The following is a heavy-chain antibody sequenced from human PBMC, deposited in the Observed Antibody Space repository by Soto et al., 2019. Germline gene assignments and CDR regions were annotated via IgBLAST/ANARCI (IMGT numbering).Heavy chain of an antibody. D-gene: IGHD3-22*01. CDR3: AREGAITMIVVVIGGMDV. V-gene: IGHV3-30-3*01. Sequence: QVQLVESGGGVVQPGRSLRLSCAASGFTFSSYAMHWVRQAPGKGLEWVAVISYDGSNKYYADSVKGRFTISRDNSKNTLYLQMNSLRAEDTAVYHCAREGAITMIVVVIGGMDVWGQGTTVTVSS. CDR1: GFTFSSYA. J-gene: IGHJ6*02. CDR2: ISYDGSNK.